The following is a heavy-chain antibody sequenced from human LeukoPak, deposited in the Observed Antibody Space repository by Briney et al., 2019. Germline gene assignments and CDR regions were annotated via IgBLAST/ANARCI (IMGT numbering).Heavy chain of an antibody. CDR1: GFTFDDYA. Sequence: PGRSLRLSCAASGFTFDDYAMHWVRQAPGKGLEWVSGISWNSGSIGHADSVKGRFTVSRDNSKNTLYLQMNSLRPEDTAVYYCVRGRLYYDTSGYFDYWGQGALVTVSS. J-gene: IGHJ4*02. CDR2: ISWNSGSI. CDR3: VRGRLYYDTSGYFDY. D-gene: IGHD3-22*01. V-gene: IGHV3-9*01.